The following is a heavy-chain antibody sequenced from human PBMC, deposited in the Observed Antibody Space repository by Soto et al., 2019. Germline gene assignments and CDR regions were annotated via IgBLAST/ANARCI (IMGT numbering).Heavy chain of an antibody. Sequence: GGSLRLSCAASGFTFSSYGMHWVRQAPGKGLEWVAVIWYDGSNKYYADSVKGRFTISRDNSKNTLYLQMNSLRAEDTAVYYCASYSYSSGWPHIFDYWGQGTLVTVSS. CDR1: GFTFSSYG. CDR2: IWYDGSNK. CDR3: ASYSYSSGWPHIFDY. V-gene: IGHV3-33*01. J-gene: IGHJ4*02. D-gene: IGHD6-19*01.